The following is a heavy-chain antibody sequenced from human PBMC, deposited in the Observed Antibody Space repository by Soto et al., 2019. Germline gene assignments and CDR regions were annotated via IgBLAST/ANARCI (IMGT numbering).Heavy chain of an antibody. Sequence: ASVKVSCKASGYTFTGYYMPWVRQAPGQGLEWMGWINPNSGGTNYAQKFPGRVTMTRDTSISTAYMELSRLRSDDTAVYYCASIGSGKPYYYYGMDVWGQGTTVTVAS. V-gene: IGHV1-2*02. CDR3: ASIGSGKPYYYYGMDV. D-gene: IGHD3-3*01. J-gene: IGHJ6*02. CDR2: INPNSGGT. CDR1: GYTFTGYY.